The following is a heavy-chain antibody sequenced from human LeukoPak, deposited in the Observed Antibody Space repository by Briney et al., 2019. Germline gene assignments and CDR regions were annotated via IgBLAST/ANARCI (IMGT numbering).Heavy chain of an antibody. CDR1: GGTFSSYA. CDR2: IIPIFGTA. Sequence: SVKVSCKASGGTFSSYAISWVRQAPGQGLEWMGGIIPIFGTANYAQKFQGRVTITADESTSTAYMELSSLRSEDTAVYYCARDEASGLELRGYFDYWGQGTPVTVSS. J-gene: IGHJ4*02. D-gene: IGHD1-7*01. V-gene: IGHV1-69*01. CDR3: ARDEASGLELRGYFDY.